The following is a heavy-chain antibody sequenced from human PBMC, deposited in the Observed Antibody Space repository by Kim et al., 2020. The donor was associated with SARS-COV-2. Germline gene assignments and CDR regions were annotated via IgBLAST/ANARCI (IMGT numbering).Heavy chain of an antibody. V-gene: IGHV3-30*18. CDR1: GFTFSSYG. CDR2: ISYDGSNK. CDR3: AKGYYGSGSFPYPGDFDY. J-gene: IGHJ4*02. Sequence: GGSLRLSCAASGFTFSSYGMHWVRQAPGKGLEWVAVISYDGSNKYYADSVKGRFTISRDNSKNTLYLQMNSLRAEDTAVYYCAKGYYGSGSFPYPGDFDYWGQGTLVTVSS. D-gene: IGHD3-10*01.